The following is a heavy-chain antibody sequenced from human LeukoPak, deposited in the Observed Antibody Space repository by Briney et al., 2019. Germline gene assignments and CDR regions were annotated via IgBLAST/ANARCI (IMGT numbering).Heavy chain of an antibody. V-gene: IGHV3-23*01. Sequence: GGTLRLSCAASGFTFSSYGMSWVRQAPGKGLEWVSAISDSGGRTFYADSVKGRFTISRDNSKNTLYLQINSLRAEDTAVYYCAKDSYDTSIWGQGTLVTVSA. CDR1: GFTFSSYG. CDR3: AKDSYDTSI. D-gene: IGHD3-22*01. CDR2: ISDSGGRT. J-gene: IGHJ4*02.